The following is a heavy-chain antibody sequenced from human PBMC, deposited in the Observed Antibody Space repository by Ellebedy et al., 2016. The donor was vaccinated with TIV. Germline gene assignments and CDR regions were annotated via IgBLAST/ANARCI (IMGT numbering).Heavy chain of an antibody. V-gene: IGHV4-38-2*02. CDR1: GFSISSAYY. J-gene: IGHJ2*01. CDR3: ARLYGDRDWFFDL. CDR2: IYQSGST. Sequence: MPSETLSLTCNVSGFSISSAYYWGWIRQRPGKGLEWVGTIYQSGSTYYNPSLKSRVTISLHTSQNQFSLKLTSVTAADTAVYYCARLYGDRDWFFDLWGRGTLVTVSS. D-gene: IGHD4-17*01.